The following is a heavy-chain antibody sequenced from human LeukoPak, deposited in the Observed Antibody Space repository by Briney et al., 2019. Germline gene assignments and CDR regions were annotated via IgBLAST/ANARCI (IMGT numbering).Heavy chain of an antibody. CDR3: ARELSTVTRRGPSYCDY. D-gene: IGHD4-17*01. CDR1: GYTFTSYG. Sequence: ASVKVSCKASGYTFTSYGISWVRQAPGQGLEWMGWISAYNGNTNYAQKLQGRVTMTTDTSTSTAYMELRSLRSDDTAVYYCARELSTVTRRGPSYCDYWGQGTLVTVSS. J-gene: IGHJ4*02. CDR2: ISAYNGNT. V-gene: IGHV1-18*01.